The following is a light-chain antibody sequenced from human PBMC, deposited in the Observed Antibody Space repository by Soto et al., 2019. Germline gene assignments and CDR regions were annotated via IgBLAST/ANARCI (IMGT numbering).Light chain of an antibody. CDR2: GAA. CDR1: QSVCSS. J-gene: IGKJ1*01. Sequence: EILMTQSPSTLSASPGDRATLSCRASQSVCSSLAWYQQKPGRAPRLLIYGAATRATGIPARFSGSGSGTEFTLTISSLQSEDFAVYYCHQRQSWPRTFGQGTKVDIK. V-gene: IGKV3-15*01. CDR3: HQRQSWPRT.